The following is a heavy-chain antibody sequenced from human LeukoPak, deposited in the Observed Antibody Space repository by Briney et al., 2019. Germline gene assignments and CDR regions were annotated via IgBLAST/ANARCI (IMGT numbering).Heavy chain of an antibody. D-gene: IGHD6-19*01. Sequence: GGSLSLSCAISGFTFSDHFLDWVRQAPGKGLEWVGRSRNKAKSYTTEYAASVKGRFTISRDDSKNSLYLQMDSMKTEDTAVYYCVRVGSVAGSDYLDYWGQGTLVTVSS. CDR2: SRNKAKSYTT. CDR1: GFTFSDHF. J-gene: IGHJ4*02. CDR3: VRVGSVAGSDYLDY. V-gene: IGHV3-72*01.